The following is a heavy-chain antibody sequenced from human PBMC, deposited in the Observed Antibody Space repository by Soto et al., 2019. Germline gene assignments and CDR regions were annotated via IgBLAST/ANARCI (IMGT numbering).Heavy chain of an antibody. CDR3: ARVPQFRSGYYPFDD. D-gene: IGHD3-3*01. J-gene: IGHJ4*02. Sequence: PGESLKISCKASGYTFTNYWIGWVRQMPEKGLEWMGIIYPGDSDTRYSPSFQGQVTISADKSISTAYLQWSSLKAADTAMYYCARVPQFRSGYYPFDDWGQGTLVTVSS. CDR1: GYTFTNYW. CDR2: IYPGDSDT. V-gene: IGHV5-51*01.